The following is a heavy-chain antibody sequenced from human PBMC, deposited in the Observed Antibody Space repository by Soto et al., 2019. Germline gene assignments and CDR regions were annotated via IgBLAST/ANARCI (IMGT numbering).Heavy chain of an antibody. V-gene: IGHV4-31*03. J-gene: IGHJ2*01. CDR2: IYYSGST. Sequence: QVQLQESGPGLVKPSQTLSLTCTVSGGSISSGGYYWSWIRQHPGKGLEWIGYIYYSGSTYYNPSLKSRVTISVDSSKNQFSLKLSSVTAADTAVYYCAREREVTTLTLEYFDLWGRGTLVTVSS. D-gene: IGHD4-17*01. CDR3: AREREVTTLTLEYFDL. CDR1: GGSISSGGYY.